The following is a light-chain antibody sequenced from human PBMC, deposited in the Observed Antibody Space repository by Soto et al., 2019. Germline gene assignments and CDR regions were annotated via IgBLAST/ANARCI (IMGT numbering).Light chain of an antibody. CDR2: GAS. CDR3: QQYGSSPMT. Sequence: EIVLTQSPGTLSLSPGERATLSCRASQSVSSSYLAWYQQKPGQAPRLLIYGASSRATGIPDRFSGSGSGTDFTLTIRRLETEEFAVYYCQQYGSSPMTFGQGNRLENK. J-gene: IGKJ5*01. CDR1: QSVSSSY. V-gene: IGKV3-20*01.